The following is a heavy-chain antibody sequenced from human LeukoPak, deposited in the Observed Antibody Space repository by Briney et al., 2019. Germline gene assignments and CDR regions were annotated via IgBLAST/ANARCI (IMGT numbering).Heavy chain of an antibody. V-gene: IGHV3-11*04. CDR1: GFTFSYFY. CDR2: ISSSGSTI. D-gene: IGHD3-10*01. Sequence: PGGSLRLSCAASGFTFSYFYMSWIRQAPGKGLEWVSYISSSGSTIFYADSVKGRFTISRDNAKNSLYLQMNSLRAEDTAVYYCARNVGWFGELLVDYWGQGTLVTVSS. CDR3: ARNVGWFGELLVDY. J-gene: IGHJ4*02.